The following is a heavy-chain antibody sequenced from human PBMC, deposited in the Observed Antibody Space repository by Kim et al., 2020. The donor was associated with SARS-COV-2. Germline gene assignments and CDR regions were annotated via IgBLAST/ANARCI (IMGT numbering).Heavy chain of an antibody. V-gene: IGHV1-69*06. CDR3: ARPNYYGSGYYYYGMDV. Sequence: SVKVSCKASGGTFSSYAISWVRQAPGQGLEWMGGIIPIFGTANYAQKFQGSVTITADKSTSTAYMELSSLRSEDTAVYYCARPNYYGSGYYYYGMDVWGQGTTVTVSS. D-gene: IGHD3-10*01. J-gene: IGHJ6*02. CDR1: GGTFSSYA. CDR2: IIPIFGTA.